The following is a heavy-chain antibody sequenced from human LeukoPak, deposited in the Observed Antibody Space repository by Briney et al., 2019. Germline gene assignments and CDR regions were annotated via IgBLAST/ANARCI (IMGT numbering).Heavy chain of an antibody. D-gene: IGHD5-12*01. CDR2: ISRSGSTI. V-gene: IGHV3-48*03. CDR1: GFTFSGYE. Sequence: GGSLRLSCAASGFTFSGYEMNWVRQAPGKGLEWVSYISRSGSTIYDADSVKGRFTISRDNAKTSLYLQMNSLRAEDTAVYYCARVYSGSWYFDLWGRGTLVTVSS. CDR3: ARVYSGSWYFDL. J-gene: IGHJ2*01.